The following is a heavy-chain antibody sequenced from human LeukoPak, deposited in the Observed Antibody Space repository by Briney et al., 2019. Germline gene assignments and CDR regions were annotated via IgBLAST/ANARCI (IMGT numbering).Heavy chain of an antibody. CDR1: GVTFSSYA. Sequence: ASVKVSCKASGVTFSSYAVSWVRQAPGQGLEWMGGIIPIFGTANYAQKFQGRVTITADESTSTAYMELSSLRSEDTAVYYCARWPGDGAVDDAFDIWGQGTMVTVSS. CDR3: ARWPGDGAVDDAFDI. V-gene: IGHV1-69*13. J-gene: IGHJ3*02. CDR2: IIPIFGTA. D-gene: IGHD4-23*01.